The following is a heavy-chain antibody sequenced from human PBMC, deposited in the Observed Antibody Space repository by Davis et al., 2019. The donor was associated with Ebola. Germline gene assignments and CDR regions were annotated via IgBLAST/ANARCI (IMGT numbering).Heavy chain of an antibody. CDR2: INVGNGNT. V-gene: IGHV1-3*01. Sequence: ASVKVSCKASGYIFTNYLIHWVRQAPGQSLEWMGWINVGNGNTKYSQKFQGRVTITRVTSASTAYMELSSLTSQDTSVEYSARGGGGYGYFDYWGQGTLVTVSS. CDR3: ARGGGGYGYFDY. CDR1: GYIFTNYL. D-gene: IGHD3-22*01. J-gene: IGHJ4*02.